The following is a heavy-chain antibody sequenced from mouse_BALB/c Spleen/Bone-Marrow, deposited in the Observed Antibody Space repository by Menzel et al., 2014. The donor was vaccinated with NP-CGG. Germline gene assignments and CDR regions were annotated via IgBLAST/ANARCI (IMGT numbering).Heavy chain of an antibody. CDR2: IWTGGNT. CDR1: GFSLTSYG. J-gene: IGHJ1*01. D-gene: IGHD2-4*01. Sequence: VKLMESGPGLVAPSQTLSITCTVSGFSLTSYGVHWVRQPPGKGLEWLGVIWTGGNTNYNSAFMSSLSFSKDNSKSQVFLKMNSLQTDDTAMYYCARGRTGDFYEYDGPWYFDVWGAGTTVTGSS. CDR3: ARGRTGDFYEYDGPWYFDV. V-gene: IGHV2-9*02.